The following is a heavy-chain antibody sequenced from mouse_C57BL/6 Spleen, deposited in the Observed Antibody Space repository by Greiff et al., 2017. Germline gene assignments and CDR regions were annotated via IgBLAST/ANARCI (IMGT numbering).Heavy chain of an antibody. CDR3: ARNGNYLYAMDY. Sequence: QVTLKESGPGILQSSQTLSLTCSFSGFSLSTSGMGVSWIRQPSGKGLEWLAHIYWDDDKRYNPSLKSRLTISKDTSRNQVFLKITSVDTADTATYYCARNGNYLYAMDYWGQGTSVTVSS. CDR2: IYWDDDK. D-gene: IGHD2-1*01. J-gene: IGHJ4*01. V-gene: IGHV8-12*01. CDR1: GFSLSTSGMG.